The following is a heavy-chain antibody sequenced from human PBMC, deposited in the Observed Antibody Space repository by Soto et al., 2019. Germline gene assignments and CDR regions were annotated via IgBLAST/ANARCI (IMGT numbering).Heavy chain of an antibody. J-gene: IGHJ4*02. CDR3: ARAEVPAADFDY. D-gene: IGHD2-2*01. CDR2: IYYSGST. Sequence: SETLSLTCTVSGGSISSYYWSWIRQPPGKGLEWIGYIYYSGSTNYNPSLKSRVTISVDTSKNQFSLKLSSVTAADTAVYYCARAEVPAADFDYWGQGTLVTVSS. CDR1: GGSISSYY. V-gene: IGHV4-59*01.